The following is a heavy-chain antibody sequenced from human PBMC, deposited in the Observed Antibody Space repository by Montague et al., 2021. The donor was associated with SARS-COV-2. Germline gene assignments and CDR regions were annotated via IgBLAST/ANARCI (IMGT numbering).Heavy chain of an antibody. Sequence: PALVKPTQTLTLTCTFSGFSLSTSGVGVGWIRQPPGKALEWLALIYWNDDKRYSPSLKSRLTITKDTSKNQVVLTMTNMDPVDTATYYCARTTGCGYSYGRCTDVFDIWGQGTMVTVSS. CDR3: ARTTGCGYSYGRCTDVFDI. D-gene: IGHD5-18*01. CDR1: GFSLSTSGVG. V-gene: IGHV2-5*01. J-gene: IGHJ3*02. CDR2: IYWNDDK.